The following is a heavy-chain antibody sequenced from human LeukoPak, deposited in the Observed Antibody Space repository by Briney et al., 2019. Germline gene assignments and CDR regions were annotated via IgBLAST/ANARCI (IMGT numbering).Heavy chain of an antibody. D-gene: IGHD5-24*01. CDR3: AKGRIEMATILNY. CDR2: IRYDGSNK. V-gene: IGHV3-30*02. Sequence: GGSLRLSCAASGFTFSSYGMHWVRQAPGKGLEWVAFIRYDGSNKYHADSVKGRFTISRDNSKNTLYLQMNSLRAEDTAVYYCAKGRIEMATILNYWGQGTLVTVSS. CDR1: GFTFSSYG. J-gene: IGHJ4*02.